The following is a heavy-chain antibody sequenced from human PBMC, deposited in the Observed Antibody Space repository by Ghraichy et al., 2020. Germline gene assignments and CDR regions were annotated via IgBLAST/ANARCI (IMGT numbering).Heavy chain of an antibody. CDR3: VKRSVSTSYHFDY. CDR1: GFTFSTYS. V-gene: IGHV3-23*01. J-gene: IGHJ4*02. CDR2: ISGSSDYT. D-gene: IGHD5/OR15-5a*01. Sequence: GGSLRLSCAASGFTFSTYSMSWVRQAPGKGLEWVSSISGSSDYTPYADSVKGRFTIFRDNSKNTLHLQMNGGRAEDTAVYYCVKRSVSTSYHFDYWGQGTLVTVSS.